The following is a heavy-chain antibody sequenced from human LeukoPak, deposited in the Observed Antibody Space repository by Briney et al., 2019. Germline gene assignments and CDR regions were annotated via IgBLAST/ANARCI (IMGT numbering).Heavy chain of an antibody. D-gene: IGHD3-10*01. CDR3: ARGSMVRGVIARTTEDY. Sequence: GGSLRLSCAASGFTFSSYAMSWVRQAPGKGLEWVSAISGSGGSTYYADSVKGRFTISRDNSKNTLYLQMNSLRAEDTAVYYCARGSMVRGVIARTTEDYWGQGTLVTVSS. J-gene: IGHJ4*02. CDR1: GFTFSSYA. CDR2: ISGSGGST. V-gene: IGHV3-23*01.